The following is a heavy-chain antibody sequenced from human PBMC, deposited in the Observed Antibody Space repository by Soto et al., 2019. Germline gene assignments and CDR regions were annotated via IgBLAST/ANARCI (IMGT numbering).Heavy chain of an antibody. CDR3: ARRRDASGSYFDS. V-gene: IGHV3-23*01. CDR1: GFTFSSFA. Sequence: GGSLRLSCAASGFTFSSFAMSWVRQAPGKGLEWVSAINDSGGSTYSADSVKGRFTISRDNSKNTLYLQMNSLRAEDTAVYYCARRRDASGSYFDSWSQGTLVTVSS. CDR2: INDSGGST. D-gene: IGHD3-10*01. J-gene: IGHJ4*02.